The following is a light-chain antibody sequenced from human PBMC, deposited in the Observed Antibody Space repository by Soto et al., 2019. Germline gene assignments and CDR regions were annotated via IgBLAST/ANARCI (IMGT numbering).Light chain of an antibody. CDR1: KGISNS. CDR2: SAS. J-gene: IGKJ1*01. Sequence: DIQMTQSPSSVSASVGDRVTITCRASKGISNSLAWFRQRPGKAADLLISSASSMQSGVPSRLRGSGSGTDETSTISSLQTEDFSIYYCQQTHSCTITFGHGTKV. CDR3: QQTHSCTIT. V-gene: IGKV1D-12*01.